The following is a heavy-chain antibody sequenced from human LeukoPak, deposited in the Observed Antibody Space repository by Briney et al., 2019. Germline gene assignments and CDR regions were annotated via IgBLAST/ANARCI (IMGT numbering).Heavy chain of an antibody. J-gene: IGHJ4*02. CDR3: AREGRGAGTPREH. Sequence: ASVKVSCKASGYTFTTNVINWLRQAPGQGLEWMGWISAYNGNTNYAQKLQGRVTMTTDTSTSTAYMELRSLRPDDTAVYYCAREGRGAGTPREHWGQGTLVTVSS. D-gene: IGHD1-26*01. CDR2: ISAYNGNT. V-gene: IGHV1-18*01. CDR1: GYTFTTNV.